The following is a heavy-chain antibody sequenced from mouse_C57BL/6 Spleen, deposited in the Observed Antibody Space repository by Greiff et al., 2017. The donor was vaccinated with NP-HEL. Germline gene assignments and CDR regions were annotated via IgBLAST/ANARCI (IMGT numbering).Heavy chain of an antibody. CDR2: IDPSDSYT. D-gene: IGHD2-4*01. CDR3: ARHYDYPL. Sequence: VQLQQPGAELVKPGASVKLSCKASGYTFTSYWMQWVKQRPGQGLEWIGEIDPSDSYTNYNQKFKGKATLTVDTSSSTAYMQLSSLTSEDSAVYYCARHYDYPLWGQGTLVTVSA. CDR1: GYTFTSYW. V-gene: IGHV1-50*01. J-gene: IGHJ3*01.